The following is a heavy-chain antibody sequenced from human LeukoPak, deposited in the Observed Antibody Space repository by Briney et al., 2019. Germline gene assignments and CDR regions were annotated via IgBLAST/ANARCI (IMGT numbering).Heavy chain of an antibody. CDR2: INHSGST. Sequence: PSETLSLTCAVYGGSFSGYYWSWIRQPPGKGLEWIGEINHSGSTNYNPSLKSRVTISVDTSKNQFSLKLSSVTAADTAVYYCARMRTLSYSRARGYFDYWGQGTLVTVSS. J-gene: IGHJ4*02. V-gene: IGHV4-34*01. D-gene: IGHD1-14*01. CDR3: ARMRTLSYSRARGYFDY. CDR1: GGSFSGYY.